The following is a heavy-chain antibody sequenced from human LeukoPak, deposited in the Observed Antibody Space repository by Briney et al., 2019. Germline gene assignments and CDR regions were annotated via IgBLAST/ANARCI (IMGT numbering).Heavy chain of an antibody. V-gene: IGHV1-8*03. CDR3: ARSAVARAAAGPNWFDP. Sequence: GASVTLSCTASGSTFTSYDINWGRQATGQGLEWLGWMNPNSGNTGYAQRFQGRVTITRNTSISTAYMELSSLRSEGTAVYYCARSAVARAAAGPNWFDPWGQGTLVTVSS. CDR1: GSTFTSYD. CDR2: MNPNSGNT. D-gene: IGHD6-13*01. J-gene: IGHJ5*02.